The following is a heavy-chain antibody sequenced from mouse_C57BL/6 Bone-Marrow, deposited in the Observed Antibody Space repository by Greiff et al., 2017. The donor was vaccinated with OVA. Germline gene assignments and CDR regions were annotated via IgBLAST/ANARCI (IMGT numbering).Heavy chain of an antibody. CDR2: IDPSDSYT. J-gene: IGHJ2*01. CDR1: GYTFTSYW. V-gene: IGHV1-50*01. Sequence: QVQLQQSGAELVKPGASVKLSCKASGYTFTSYWMQWVKQRPGQGLEWIGEIDPSDSYTNYNQKFKGKATLTVYTSSSTAYMQLSSLTSEDSAVYYCARPPYDLRFDYWGQGTTLTVSS. CDR3: ARPPYDLRFDY. D-gene: IGHD2-12*01.